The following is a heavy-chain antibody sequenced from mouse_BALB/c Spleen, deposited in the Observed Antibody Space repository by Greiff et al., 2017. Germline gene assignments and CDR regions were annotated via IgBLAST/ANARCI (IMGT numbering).Heavy chain of an antibody. CDR2: IWSGGST. V-gene: IGHV2-2*02. Sequence: QVQLQQSGPGLVQPSQSLSITCTVSGFSLTSYGVHWVRQSPGKGLEWLGVIWSGGSTDYNAAFISRLSISKDNSKSQVFFKMNSLQANDTAIYYCARRKEIYYDYDGYFDVWGAGTTVTVSS. J-gene: IGHJ1*01. CDR3: ARRKEIYYDYDGYFDV. D-gene: IGHD2-4*01. CDR1: GFSLTSYG.